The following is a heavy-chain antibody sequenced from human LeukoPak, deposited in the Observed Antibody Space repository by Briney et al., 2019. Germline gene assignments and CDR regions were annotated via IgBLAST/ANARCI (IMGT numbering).Heavy chain of an antibody. J-gene: IGHJ4*02. CDR2: INPNSGGT. CDR1: GYIFTGYY. CDR3: ARHPYSGSYHFDY. Sequence: ASVNVSFKASGYIFTGYYMHWVRQAPGQGLEWMGWINPNSGGTNSAQKFQGRVTMTRDTSISTAYMELSRLTSDDTAVYYCARHPYSGSYHFDYWGQGALVTVSS. D-gene: IGHD1-26*01. V-gene: IGHV1-2*02.